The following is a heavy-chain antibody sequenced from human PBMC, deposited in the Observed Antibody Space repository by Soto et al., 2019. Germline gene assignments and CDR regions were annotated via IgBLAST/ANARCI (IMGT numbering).Heavy chain of an antibody. J-gene: IGHJ5*02. V-gene: IGHV2-5*02. CDR3: AHSEGLPWWFDP. CDR2: IYWDDDK. CDR1: GFSLSTSGVG. Sequence: QITLKESGPTLVKPTQTLTLTCTVSGFSLSTSGVGVGWIRQPPGKALEWLALIYWDDDKRYSPSLKSRLTITKDTSRNQVALTMTNMDPVDTATYYCAHSEGLPWWFDPWGQGTLVTVSS. D-gene: IGHD2-15*01.